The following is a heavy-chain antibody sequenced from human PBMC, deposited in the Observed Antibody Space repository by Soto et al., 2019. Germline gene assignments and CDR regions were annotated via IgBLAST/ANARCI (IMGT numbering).Heavy chain of an antibody. J-gene: IGHJ4*02. CDR2: ISAYNGNT. D-gene: IGHD3-10*01. CDR3: ARGVITMVRGVIPDPFDY. CDR1: GYTFTSYG. V-gene: IGHV1-18*01. Sequence: QVQLVQSGAEVKKPGASVKVSCKASGYTFTSYGSSWVRQAPGQGLEWMGWISAYNGNTNYAQKLQGRVTMTTDTSTATAYMELRSLRSDDTAEYYCARGVITMVRGVIPDPFDYWGQATLVTVSS.